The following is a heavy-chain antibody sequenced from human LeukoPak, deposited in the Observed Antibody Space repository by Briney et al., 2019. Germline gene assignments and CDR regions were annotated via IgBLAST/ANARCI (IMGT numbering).Heavy chain of an antibody. CDR2: ISDSGRT. J-gene: IGHJ4*02. CDR3: ARHGAYDFWSGYPHY. D-gene: IGHD3-3*01. V-gene: IGHV4-59*08. Sequence: SETLSLTCTVSGGSIRNYYWSWIRQSPGRGLEWIGDISDSGRTSYNPSLMSRVTISVDTSKNQFSLKLSSVTAADTAVYYCARHGAYDFWSGYPHYWGQGTLVTVSS. CDR1: GGSIRNYY.